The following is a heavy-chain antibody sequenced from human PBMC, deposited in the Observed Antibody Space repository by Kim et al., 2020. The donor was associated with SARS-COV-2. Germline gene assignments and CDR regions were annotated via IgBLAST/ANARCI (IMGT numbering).Heavy chain of an antibody. V-gene: IGHV4-61*01. CDR2: IYYSGST. CDR1: GGSVSSGSYY. Sequence: SETLSLTCTVSGGSVSSGSYYWSWIRQPPGKGLEWIGYIYYSGSTNYNPSLKSRVTISVDTSKNQFSMKLSSVTAADTAVYYCARDRVVNGVIDYWGQGTLVTVSS. J-gene: IGHJ4*02. D-gene: IGHD2-21*01. CDR3: ARDRVVNGVIDY.